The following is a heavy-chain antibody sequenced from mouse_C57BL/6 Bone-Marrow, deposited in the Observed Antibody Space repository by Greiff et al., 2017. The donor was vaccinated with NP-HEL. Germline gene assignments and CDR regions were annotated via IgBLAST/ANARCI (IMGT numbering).Heavy chain of an antibody. V-gene: IGHV1-15*01. CDR3: TRSGMITFAY. D-gene: IGHD2-4*01. Sequence: QVQPQQSGAELVRPGASVTLSCKASGYTFTDYEMHWVKQTPVHGLEWIGAIDPETGGTAYNQKFTGKAILTADKSSSTAYMELRSLTSEDSAVYYCTRSGMITFAYWGQGTLVTVSA. J-gene: IGHJ3*01. CDR2: IDPETGGT. CDR1: GYTFTDYE.